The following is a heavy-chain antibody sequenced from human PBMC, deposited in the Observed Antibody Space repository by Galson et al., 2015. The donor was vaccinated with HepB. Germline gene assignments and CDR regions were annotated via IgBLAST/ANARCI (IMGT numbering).Heavy chain of an antibody. Sequence: LSLTCTVSGGSISSGDYYWSWIRQPPGKGLEWIGYIYYSGSTYYNPSLKSRVTISVDTSKNQFSLKLSSVTAADTAVYYCAREDEWVVVDYWGQGTLVTVSS. CDR2: IYYSGST. CDR3: AREDEWVVVDY. J-gene: IGHJ4*02. V-gene: IGHV4-30-4*01. CDR1: GGSISSGDYY. D-gene: IGHD6-19*01.